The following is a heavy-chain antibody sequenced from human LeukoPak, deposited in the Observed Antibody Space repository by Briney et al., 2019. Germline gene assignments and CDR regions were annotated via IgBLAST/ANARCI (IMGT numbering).Heavy chain of an antibody. CDR1: GYSISSGYY. J-gene: IGHJ4*02. CDR2: IYHSGST. D-gene: IGHD5-18*01. CDR3: ARDPDTAMVKFDY. V-gene: IGHV4-38-2*02. Sequence: SETLSLTCAVSGYSISSGYYWGWIRQPPGKGLEWIGSIYHSGSTYCNPSLKSRVTISVDTSKNQFSLKLSSVTAADTAVYYCARDPDTAMVKFDYWGQGTLVTVSS.